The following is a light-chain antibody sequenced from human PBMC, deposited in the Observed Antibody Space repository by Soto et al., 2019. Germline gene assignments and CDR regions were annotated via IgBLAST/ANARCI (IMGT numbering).Light chain of an antibody. V-gene: IGKV1-39*01. CDR1: QGISSY. Sequence: DIQMTQSPSSLSASVGDRVTITCRASQGISSYLNWYQQKPGKAPKLLIYAASSLQSGVPSRFSGSGSGTDFPLTISSLQPEDFATYYCQQSYSTPRTFGQGTKV. CDR3: QQSYSTPRT. CDR2: AAS. J-gene: IGKJ1*01.